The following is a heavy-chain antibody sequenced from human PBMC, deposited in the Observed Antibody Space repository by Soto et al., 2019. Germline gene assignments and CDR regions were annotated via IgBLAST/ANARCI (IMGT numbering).Heavy chain of an antibody. CDR3: AKDSGTWTPLWPPDY. CDR2: ISYDGSNK. J-gene: IGHJ4*02. D-gene: IGHD5-18*01. Sequence: GGSLRLSCAASGFTFSSFGMHWVRQVPGKGLEWVAVISYDGSNKKYADSVKGRFTISRDNSKNTLFLQMTSLRAEDTAVYYCAKDSGTWTPLWPPDYWGQGTLVTVSS. V-gene: IGHV3-30*18. CDR1: GFTFSSFG.